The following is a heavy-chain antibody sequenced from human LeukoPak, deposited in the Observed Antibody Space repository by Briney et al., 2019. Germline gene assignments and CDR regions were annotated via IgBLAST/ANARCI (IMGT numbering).Heavy chain of an antibody. J-gene: IGHJ4*02. Sequence: PGGSLRLSCAASGFTFSSYAMSWVRQAPGKGLEWVSAISGSGGSTYYADSVKGRFTISRDNSKNTLYLQMNCLRAEDTAVYYCAQYTGRDYYESSGSLCFDYWGQGTLVTVSS. CDR2: ISGSGGST. V-gene: IGHV3-23*01. CDR3: AQYTGRDYYESSGSLCFDY. CDR1: GFTFSSYA. D-gene: IGHD3-22*01.